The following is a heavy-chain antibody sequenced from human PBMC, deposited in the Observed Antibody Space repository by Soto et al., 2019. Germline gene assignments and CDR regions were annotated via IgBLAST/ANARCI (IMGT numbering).Heavy chain of an antibody. D-gene: IGHD2-2*01. CDR2: IYYTGST. J-gene: IGHJ5*02. CDR3: ARASLGYCSSTSCRSNWFDP. CDR1: GGSIRSGGYY. V-gene: IGHV4-31*03. Sequence: SETLSLTCTVSGGSIRSGGYYWTWIRQHPGKGLEWIGYIYYTGSTYYSPSLKSRVTISVDTSKNQFSLKLSSVTAADTAVYYCARASLGYCSSTSCRSNWFDPWGQGTLVTVSS.